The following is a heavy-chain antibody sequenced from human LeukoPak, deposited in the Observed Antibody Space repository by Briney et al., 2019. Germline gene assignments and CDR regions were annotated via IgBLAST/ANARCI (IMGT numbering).Heavy chain of an antibody. J-gene: IGHJ4*02. CDR1: GFTFSRYA. V-gene: IGHV3-23*01. CDR3: AKVGLSDYYDSSGYPTDY. Sequence: GGSLRLSCAASGFTFSRYAMGWVRQAPGKGLEWVSGLSAGGGGTYYVGSVKGRFTISRDNSKNTLYLQMNSLRAEDTAVYYCAKVGLSDYYDSSGYPTDYWGQGTLVTVSS. D-gene: IGHD3-22*01. CDR2: LSAGGGGT.